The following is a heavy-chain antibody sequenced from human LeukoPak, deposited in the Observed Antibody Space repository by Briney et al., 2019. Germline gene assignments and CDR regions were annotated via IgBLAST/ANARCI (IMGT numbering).Heavy chain of an antibody. CDR3: SWEEEALFGRRIQH. CDR2: LKSRRSGGTA. J-gene: IGHJ4*02. Sequence: GGSLRLSCAASGFTFDDYAMHWVRQAPGKGLQWVGRLKSRRSGGTADYSAPVKGRFTVSRDDSQNTVYLQMNSLEVEDTGVYFCSWEEEALFGRRIQHWGQGTLVTVAS. V-gene: IGHV3-15*01. D-gene: IGHD3/OR15-3a*01. CDR1: GFTFDDYA.